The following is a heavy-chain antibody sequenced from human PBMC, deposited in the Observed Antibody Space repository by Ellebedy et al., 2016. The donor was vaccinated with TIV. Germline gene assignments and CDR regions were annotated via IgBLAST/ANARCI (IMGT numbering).Heavy chain of an antibody. D-gene: IGHD1-1*01. CDR1: GLTFSSHA. Sequence: GESLKISCAASGLTFSSHAMSWVRQAPGKGLEWVSSITGSGDNTYYADSVKGRFTVSRDNSRNTVLLQMNSLRAEDTAVYYCTSPAVGHTTGCCRYYFDYWGLGTVVAVSS. CDR3: TSPAVGHTTGCCRYYFDY. V-gene: IGHV3-23*01. J-gene: IGHJ4*02. CDR2: ITGSGDNT.